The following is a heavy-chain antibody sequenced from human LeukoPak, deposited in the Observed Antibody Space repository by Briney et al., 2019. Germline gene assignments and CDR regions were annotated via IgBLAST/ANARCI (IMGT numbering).Heavy chain of an antibody. J-gene: IGHJ4*02. CDR1: VYTYTSYG. CDR2: IRAYNDNT. Sequence: ASVNVSLTSSVYTYTSYGIRWVRQPPAQGLGWMGWIRAYNDNTNYEQTLKGRVTMTTDTSTSKGCLELSTLRSDDSAVYSCGRDPRGDDYWGQGTLVTVSS. V-gene: IGHV1-18*01. D-gene: IGHD3-10*01. CDR3: GRDPRGDDY.